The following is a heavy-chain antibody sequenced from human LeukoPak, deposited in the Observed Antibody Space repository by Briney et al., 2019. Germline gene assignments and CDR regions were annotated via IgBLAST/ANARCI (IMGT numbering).Heavy chain of an antibody. CDR1: GYTFTSYG. CDR3: ARVRGTTVVTLGPYAFDI. J-gene: IGHJ3*02. V-gene: IGHV1-18*01. CDR2: ISAYNGNT. D-gene: IGHD4-23*01. Sequence: GASVKVSCKASGYTFTSYGISWVRQAPGQGLEWMGWISAYNGNTNYAQKLQGRVTMTTDTSTSTAYMELRSLRSDDTAVYYCARVRGTTVVTLGPYAFDIWGQGTMVTVSS.